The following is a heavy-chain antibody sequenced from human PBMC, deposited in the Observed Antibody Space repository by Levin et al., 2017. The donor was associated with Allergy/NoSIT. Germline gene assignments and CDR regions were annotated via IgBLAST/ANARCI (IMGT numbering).Heavy chain of an antibody. Sequence: SETLSLTCTVSGGSISSSSYYWGWIRQPPGKGLEWIGNIYYSGSTYYNPSLQSRVTISVDTSKNQFSLKLSSVTAADTAVYYCARSSTRGSSWYFLSIGGQGTLVTVSS. V-gene: IGHV4-39*01. D-gene: IGHD6-13*01. CDR1: GGSISSSSYY. J-gene: IGHJ4*02. CDR2: IYYSGST. CDR3: ARSSTRGSSWYFLSI.